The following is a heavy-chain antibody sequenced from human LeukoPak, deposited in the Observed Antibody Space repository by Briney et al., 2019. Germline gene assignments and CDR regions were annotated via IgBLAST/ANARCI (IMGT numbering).Heavy chain of an antibody. CDR3: ARLVGATGGMDV. CDR2: ISSSSSYI. CDR1: GFTFRNYL. D-gene: IGHD1-26*01. V-gene: IGHV3-21*01. J-gene: IGHJ6*02. Sequence: GGSLRLSCAASGFTFRNYLMNWVRQAPGKGLEWVSSISSSSSYIYYADSVKGRFTISRDNAKNSLYLQMNSLRAEDTAVYYCARLVGATGGMDVWGQGTTVTVSS.